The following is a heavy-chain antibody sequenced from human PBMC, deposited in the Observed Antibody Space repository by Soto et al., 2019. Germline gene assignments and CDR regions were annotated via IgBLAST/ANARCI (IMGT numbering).Heavy chain of an antibody. CDR2: IYHSGST. Sequence: QLQLQESSSGLVKPSQTLSLTCAVSGGSINSGGYSWSWSRQPPGKGLEWIGYIYHSGSTYYNPSLKSRVTISVDRSKNQFSLKLSSVTAADTAVYYCARVPGLWGRGTLVTVSS. J-gene: IGHJ2*01. V-gene: IGHV4-30-2*01. CDR1: GGSINSGGYS. CDR3: ARVPGL.